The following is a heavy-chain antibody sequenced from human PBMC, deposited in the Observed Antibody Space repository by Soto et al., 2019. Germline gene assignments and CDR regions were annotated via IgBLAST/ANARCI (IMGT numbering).Heavy chain of an antibody. CDR2: IYYSGST. Sequence: PSETLSLTCTVSGGSISGYYWSWVRQPPGKGLEWIGYIYYSGSTNYNPALLSRVTISVDTPKNQFSLKLSSVTAADTAVYYCARQAAVAGHNWFDPWGQGTLVTVSS. J-gene: IGHJ5*02. CDR3: ARQAAVAGHNWFDP. V-gene: IGHV4-59*08. D-gene: IGHD6-19*01. CDR1: GGSISGYY.